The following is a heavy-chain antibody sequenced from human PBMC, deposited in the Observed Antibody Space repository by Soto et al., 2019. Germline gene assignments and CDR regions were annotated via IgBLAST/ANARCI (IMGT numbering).Heavy chain of an antibody. V-gene: IGHV4-34*01. CDR3: ARTYYDILTGYYALDY. CDR1: GGSFSGYY. J-gene: IGHJ4*02. D-gene: IGHD3-9*01. CDR2: INHSGST. Sequence: PSETLCLTCAVYGGSFSGYYWSWIRQPPGKGLEWIGEINHSGSTNYNPSLKSRVTISVDTSKNQFSLKLSSVTAADTAVYYCARTYYDILTGYYALDYWGQGTLVTVSS.